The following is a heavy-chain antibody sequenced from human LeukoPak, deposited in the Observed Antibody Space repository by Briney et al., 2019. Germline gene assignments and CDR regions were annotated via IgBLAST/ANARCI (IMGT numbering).Heavy chain of an antibody. CDR1: GGSISSSGYY. CDR3: ARALGYSLSDYFAF. J-gene: IGHJ4*02. D-gene: IGHD4-23*01. Sequence: NPSETLSLTCTISGGSISSSGYYWGWIRQPPGKGLEWIGSLYYSGSTYYNPSLKSRVTISVDTSKNQFSLRLSSVTATDTAVYYCARALGYSLSDYFAFWGQGTLVTVSA. V-gene: IGHV4-39*01. CDR2: LYYSGST.